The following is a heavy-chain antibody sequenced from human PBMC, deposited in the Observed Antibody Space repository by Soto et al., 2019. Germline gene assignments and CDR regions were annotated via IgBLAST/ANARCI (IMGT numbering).Heavy chain of an antibody. D-gene: IGHD5-12*01. CDR3: AKDPGYSLDY. CDR2: TYYRSKWYY. V-gene: IGHV6-1*01. Sequence: SQTLSLTCVISGDSVSIYSGAWNWIRQSPSRGLEWLGRTYYRSKWYYDYAESVKSRIIISVDTSKNQFSLQLNSVTPEDAAVYYCAKDPGYSLDYWGQGTQDTVSS. CDR1: GDSVSIYSGA. J-gene: IGHJ4*02.